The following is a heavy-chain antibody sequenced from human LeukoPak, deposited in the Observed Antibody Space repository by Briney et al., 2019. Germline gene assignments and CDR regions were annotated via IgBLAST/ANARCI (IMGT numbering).Heavy chain of an antibody. CDR3: GRGRSMND. V-gene: IGHV3-7*01. J-gene: IGHJ4*02. D-gene: IGHD5-24*01. CDR2: IAEDGSEK. CDR1: GFTFSKYW. Sequence: GGSLRLSCEASGFTFSKYWMSWVRQAPGKGLECVANIAEDGSEKYYVDSVKGRITISRDNAKNTLYLQMNSLRVDDTAIYYCGRGRSMNDWGQGTLVTVSS.